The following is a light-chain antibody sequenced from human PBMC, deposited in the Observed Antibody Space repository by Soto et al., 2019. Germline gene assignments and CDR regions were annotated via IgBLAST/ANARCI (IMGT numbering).Light chain of an antibody. Sequence: QSVLTQPPSASGSPGQSVTISCTGTSSDVGNYNYVSWYQQHPGKAPKLMIYEVSKRPSGVPDRFSGSKSGNTASLTVSGLQAEDEADYYCSSYGGRNNSIFGGGTKLTVL. J-gene: IGLJ2*01. CDR3: SSYGGRNNSI. V-gene: IGLV2-8*01. CDR1: SSDVGNYNY. CDR2: EVS.